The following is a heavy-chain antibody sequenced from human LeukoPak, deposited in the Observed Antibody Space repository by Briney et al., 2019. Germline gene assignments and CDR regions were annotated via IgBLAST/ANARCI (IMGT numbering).Heavy chain of an antibody. V-gene: IGHV3-48*02. Sequence: PGGSLRLSCAAPGFSFSAYSMNWVRQAPGKGLEWLSYISGSGSTIYYADSVKGRFTISRDNAKNSLYLQMNSLRDEDTAVYYCARIYGDLPYYFDYWGQGTLVTVSS. D-gene: IGHD4-17*01. CDR2: ISGSGSTI. CDR1: GFSFSAYS. CDR3: ARIYGDLPYYFDY. J-gene: IGHJ4*02.